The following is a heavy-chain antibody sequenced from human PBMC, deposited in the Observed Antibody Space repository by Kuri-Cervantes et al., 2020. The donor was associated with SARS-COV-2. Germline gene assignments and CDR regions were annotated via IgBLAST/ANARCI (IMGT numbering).Heavy chain of an antibody. J-gene: IGHJ5*02. D-gene: IGHD1-26*01. CDR1: GFTFSTCA. Sequence: GESLKISCAASGFTFSTCAMHWVRQAPGKGLEWVAVISYDGSNKYYADSVKGRFTISRDNSKNTLYLQMNSLRAEDTAVYYCARAGGGSYYGWFDPWGQGTLVTVSS. CDR2: ISYDGSNK. V-gene: IGHV3-30-3*01. CDR3: ARAGGGSYYGWFDP.